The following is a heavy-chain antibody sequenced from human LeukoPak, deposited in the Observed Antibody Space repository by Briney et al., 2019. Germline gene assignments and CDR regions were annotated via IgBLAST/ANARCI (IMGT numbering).Heavy chain of an antibody. CDR2: IIPIFGTA. D-gene: IGHD5-18*01. CDR1: GGTFSSYA. CDR3: VRVEVRGYSYGPTYFYHMRV. Sequence: SVKVSCKASGGTFSSYAISWVRQAPGQGLEWMGGIIPIFGTANYAQKFQGRVTITADESTSTAYMELSSLRSEDTAVYYCVRVEVRGYSYGPTYFYHMRVWGKGTTVTVSS. V-gene: IGHV1-69*13. J-gene: IGHJ6*03.